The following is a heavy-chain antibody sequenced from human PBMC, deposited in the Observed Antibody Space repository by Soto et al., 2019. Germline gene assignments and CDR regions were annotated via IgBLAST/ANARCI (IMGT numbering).Heavy chain of an antibody. Sequence: GGSLRLSCAGSGFTFSNAWMNWVRQAPGKGLEWVGRIKSKTDGGATDYAAPVKGRFTISRDDSKNTLFLQMNSLKTEDTAVYYCTLVGLHSGYETSYDWGRGTLVTVSS. V-gene: IGHV3-15*07. CDR1: GFTFSNAW. J-gene: IGHJ4*02. CDR2: IKSKTDGGAT. D-gene: IGHD5-12*01. CDR3: TLVGLHSGYETSYD.